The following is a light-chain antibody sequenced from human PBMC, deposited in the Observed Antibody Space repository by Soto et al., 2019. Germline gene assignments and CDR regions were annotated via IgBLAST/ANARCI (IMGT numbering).Light chain of an antibody. CDR1: QSISSY. CDR3: QQSYRPPYP. J-gene: IGKJ2*01. Sequence: DIQMTQSPSSLSASVGDRVTITCRANQSISSYLNWYQLKPGKAPKLLIYAASTLQRGVPSRFSGSGSGTDFTLNIRSLQLDDFATYSCQQSYRPPYPFGQGTKVDIK. V-gene: IGKV1-39*01. CDR2: AAS.